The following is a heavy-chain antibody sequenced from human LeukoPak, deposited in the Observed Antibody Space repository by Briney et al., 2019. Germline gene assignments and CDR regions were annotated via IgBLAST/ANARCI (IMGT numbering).Heavy chain of an antibody. V-gene: IGHV4-59*01. CDR3: AREVAWFDP. D-gene: IGHD2-15*01. J-gene: IGHJ5*02. Sequence: SETLSLTCTVSGGSISSYYWSWIRQPPGKGLEWIGYIYYSGSTNYNPSLKSQVTISVDTSKNQFSLKLSSVTAADTAVYYCAREVAWFDPWGQGTLVTVSS. CDR1: GGSISSYY. CDR2: IYYSGST.